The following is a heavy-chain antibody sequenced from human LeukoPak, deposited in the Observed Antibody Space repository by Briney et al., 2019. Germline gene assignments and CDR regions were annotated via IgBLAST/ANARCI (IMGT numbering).Heavy chain of an antibody. J-gene: IGHJ4*02. CDR1: GGSISGYY. CDR3: ARHLSYGDSNYFDY. V-gene: IGHV4-59*08. CDR2: IYYSGST. D-gene: IGHD4-17*01. Sequence: PSETLSLTCTVSGGSISGYYCSWIRQPPGKGLECIGYIYYSGSTNYNASLKSRVIISVDTSKNQFSLKLSSVTAADTAVYYCARHLSYGDSNYFDYWGQGTLVTVSS.